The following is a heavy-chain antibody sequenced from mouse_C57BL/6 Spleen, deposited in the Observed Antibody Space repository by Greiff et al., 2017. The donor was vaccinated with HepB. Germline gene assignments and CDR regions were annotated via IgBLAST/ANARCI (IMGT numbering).Heavy chain of an antibody. CDR2: IYPGDGDT. J-gene: IGHJ4*01. D-gene: IGHD2-3*01. CDR3: ARPPCDGYYDAMDY. CDR1: GYAFSSSW. V-gene: IGHV1-82*01. Sequence: VKVVESGPELVKPGASVKISCKASGYAFSSSWMNWVKQRPGKGLEWIGRIYPGDGDTNYNGKFKGKATLTADKSSSTAYMQLSSLTSEDSAVYFWARPPCDGYYDAMDYWGQGTSVTVSS.